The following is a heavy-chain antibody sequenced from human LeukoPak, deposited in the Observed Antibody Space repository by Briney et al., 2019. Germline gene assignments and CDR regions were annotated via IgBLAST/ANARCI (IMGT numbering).Heavy chain of an antibody. CDR2: ISHDGSNK. CDR3: AKPLLWFGELPAVDY. CDR1: GFTFSSYG. Sequence: GGSLRLSCAASGFTFSSYGMHWVRQAPGKGLEWVAVISHDGSNKYYADSVKGRFTISRDNSKNTLYLQMNSLRAEDTAVYYCAKPLLWFGELPAVDYWGQGTLVTVSS. D-gene: IGHD3-10*01. J-gene: IGHJ4*02. V-gene: IGHV3-30*18.